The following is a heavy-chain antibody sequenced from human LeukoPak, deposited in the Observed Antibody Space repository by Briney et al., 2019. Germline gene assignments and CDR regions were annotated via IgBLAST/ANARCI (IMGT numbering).Heavy chain of an antibody. CDR3: AREGSYSSSWYFDY. CDR2: INWNGGST. D-gene: IGHD6-13*01. Sequence: GGSLRLSCAASGFTFDDYGMSWVRQAPGKGLEWVSGINWNGGSTGYADSVKGRFTISRDNAKNSLYLQMNSLRAEDTALYYCAREGSYSSSWYFDYWGRGTLVTVSS. V-gene: IGHV3-20*04. CDR1: GFTFDDYG. J-gene: IGHJ4*02.